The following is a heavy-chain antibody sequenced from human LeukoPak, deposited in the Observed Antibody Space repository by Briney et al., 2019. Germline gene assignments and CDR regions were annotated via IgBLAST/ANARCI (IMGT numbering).Heavy chain of an antibody. CDR3: ARDSSGWYYYYYYGMDV. Sequence: GASVKVSCKASGYTFTSYGISWVRQAPGQGLEWMGWISAYNGNTNYAQKLQGRVTMTTDTSTSTDYMELRSLRSDDTAVYYCARDSSGWYYYYYYGMDVWGQGTTVTVSS. V-gene: IGHV1-18*01. J-gene: IGHJ6*02. CDR2: ISAYNGNT. CDR1: GYTFTSYG. D-gene: IGHD6-13*01.